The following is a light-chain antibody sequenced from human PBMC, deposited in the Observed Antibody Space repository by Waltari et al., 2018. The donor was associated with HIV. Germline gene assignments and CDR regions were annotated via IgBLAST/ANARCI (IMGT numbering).Light chain of an antibody. Sequence: VLTQSPGTLSVSPGERATLSCRASQRIDTTSLSWYQQKPGQAPRLVIYGASTRASGIPPRFSGSGSGTDFTLTISSLQLEDFASYYCLQDYNLPGAFGQGTRVEIK. J-gene: IGKJ1*01. CDR2: GAS. CDR3: LQDYNLPGA. CDR1: QRIDTTS. V-gene: IGKV3D-7*01.